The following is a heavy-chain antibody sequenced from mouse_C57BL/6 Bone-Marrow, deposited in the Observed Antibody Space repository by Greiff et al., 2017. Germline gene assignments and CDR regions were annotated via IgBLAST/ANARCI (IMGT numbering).Heavy chain of an antibody. CDR3: ARSQTTVVATDYFDY. D-gene: IGHD1-1*01. CDR1: GYTFTDYY. CDR2: IYPGSGNT. V-gene: IGHV1-76*01. Sequence: VQLQQSGAELVRPGASVKLSCKASGYTFTDYYINWVKQRPGQGLEWIARIYPGSGNTYYNEKFKGKATLTAEKSSSTAYMQLSSLTSEDSAVYFCARSQTTVVATDYFDYWGQGTTLTVSS. J-gene: IGHJ2*01.